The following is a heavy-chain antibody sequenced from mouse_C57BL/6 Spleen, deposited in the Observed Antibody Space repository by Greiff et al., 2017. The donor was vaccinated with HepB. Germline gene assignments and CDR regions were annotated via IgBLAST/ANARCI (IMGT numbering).Heavy chain of an antibody. CDR2: IYPGDGDT. CDR3: ARTIYYDYDDFDY. V-gene: IGHV1-80*01. Sequence: VQLQQSGAELVKPGASVKISCKASGYAFSSYWMNWVKQRPGKGLEWIGQIYPGDGDTNYNGKFKGKATLTADKSSSTAYMQLSSLTSEDSAVYFCARTIYYDYDDFDYWAKAPLSQSPQ. J-gene: IGHJ2*01. CDR1: GYAFSSYW. D-gene: IGHD2-4*01.